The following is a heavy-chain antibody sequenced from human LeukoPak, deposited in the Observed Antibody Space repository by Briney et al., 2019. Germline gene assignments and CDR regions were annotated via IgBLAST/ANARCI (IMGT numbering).Heavy chain of an antibody. CDR2: ISAYNGNT. CDR1: GYTFTSYG. D-gene: IGHD2-15*01. CDR3: ARDLCSGGSCYSVGGY. J-gene: IGHJ4*02. V-gene: IGHV1-18*01. Sequence: ASVKVSCKASGYTFTSYGISWVRQAPGQGLEWMGWISAYNGNTNYAQKLQGRVTMTTGTSTSTAYMELRSLRSDDTAVYYCARDLCSGGSCYSVGGYWGQGTLVTVSS.